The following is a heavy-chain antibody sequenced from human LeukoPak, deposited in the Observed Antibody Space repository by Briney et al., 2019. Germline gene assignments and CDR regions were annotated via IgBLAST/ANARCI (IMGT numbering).Heavy chain of an antibody. CDR2: ISGDGGST. CDR3: AKDNYGDYLDY. D-gene: IGHD4-17*01. Sequence: PGGSLRLSRAASGFTFDDYAMHWIRQAPGKGLEWVSLISGDGGSTYYADSVKGRFTISRDNSKNSLYPQMNSLRTEDTALYYCAKDNYGDYLDYWGQGTLVTVSS. V-gene: IGHV3-43*02. CDR1: GFTFDDYA. J-gene: IGHJ4*02.